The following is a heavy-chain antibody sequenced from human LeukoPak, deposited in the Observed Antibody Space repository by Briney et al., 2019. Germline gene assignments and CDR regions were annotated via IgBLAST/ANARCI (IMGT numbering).Heavy chain of an antibody. CDR3: ARSPPRYSSSWYRRGDNWFDP. D-gene: IGHD6-13*01. CDR2: IYYSGST. V-gene: IGHV4-59*12. CDR1: GGSISSYY. Sequence: PSETLSLTCTVSGGSISSYYWSWIRQPPGKGLEWIGNIYYSGSTNYNPSLKSRVTISVDKSKNQFSLKLSSVTAADTAVYYCARSPPRYSSSWYRRGDNWFDPWGQGTLVTVSS. J-gene: IGHJ5*02.